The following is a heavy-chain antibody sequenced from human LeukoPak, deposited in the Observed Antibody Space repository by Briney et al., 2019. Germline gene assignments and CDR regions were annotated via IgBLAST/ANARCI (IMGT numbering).Heavy chain of an antibody. CDR1: GGSISSGGYY. CDR3: ARDNDYGDYFGGLDY. J-gene: IGHJ4*02. CDR2: IYYSGST. V-gene: IGHV4-31*03. D-gene: IGHD4-17*01. Sequence: SETLSLTCTVSGGSISSGGYYWSWIRQHPGKGLEWIGYIYYSGSTYYNPSLKSRVTISVDTSKNQFSLKLSSVTAADTAVYYCARDNDYGDYFGGLDYRGQGTLVTVSS.